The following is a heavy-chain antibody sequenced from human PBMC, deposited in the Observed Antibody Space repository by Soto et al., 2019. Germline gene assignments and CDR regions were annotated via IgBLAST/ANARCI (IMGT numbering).Heavy chain of an antibody. CDR1: GGTFSSYA. J-gene: IGHJ3*02. Sequence: QVQLVQSGAEVKKPGSSVKVSCKASGGTFSSYAISWVRQAPGQGLEWMGGIIPIFGTANYAQKFQGRVTITADESTSTAYLELSSLGSEDTAVYYGASSKAWELPGGDAFDIWGQGTMVTVSS. V-gene: IGHV1-69*12. CDR3: ASSKAWELPGGDAFDI. D-gene: IGHD1-26*01. CDR2: IIPIFGTA.